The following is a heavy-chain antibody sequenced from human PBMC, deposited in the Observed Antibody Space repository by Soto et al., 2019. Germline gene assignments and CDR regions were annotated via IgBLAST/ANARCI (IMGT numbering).Heavy chain of an antibody. J-gene: IGHJ4*02. V-gene: IGHV3-30*18. Sequence: GGSLRLSCAASGFAFSTYGMHWVRQAPGKGLEWVAVISYDGSNKYYADSVKGRFTISRDNSKNTLYLQMNSLRAEDTAVYYCAKAWDSGSYYVPLDYWGQGTLVTVSS. CDR1: GFAFSTYG. CDR3: AKAWDSGSYYVPLDY. D-gene: IGHD1-26*01. CDR2: ISYDGSNK.